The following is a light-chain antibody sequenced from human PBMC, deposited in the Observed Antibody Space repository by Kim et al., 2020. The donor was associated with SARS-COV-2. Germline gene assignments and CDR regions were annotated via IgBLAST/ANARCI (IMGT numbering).Light chain of an antibody. J-gene: IGLJ2*01. Sequence: GQSITISCTGTSSDVGGYNYVSWYQQHPGKVAKLMIYDVSSRPSGVSNRFSGSKSGNTASLTISGLQTEDEADYYCSSYTSSSTLVFGAGSKLTVL. CDR2: DVS. V-gene: IGLV2-14*03. CDR3: SSYTSSSTLV. CDR1: SSDVGGYNY.